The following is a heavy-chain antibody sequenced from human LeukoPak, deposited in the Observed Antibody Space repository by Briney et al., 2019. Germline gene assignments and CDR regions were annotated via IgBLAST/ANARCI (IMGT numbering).Heavy chain of an antibody. CDR1: GYTFTSYD. D-gene: IGHD3-10*01. V-gene: IGHV1-8*01. Sequence: ASVKLSCKASGYTFTSYDINWVRQATGQGREWMGWMNPNSGNTGYAQKYQCRVTMTRNTSISTAYMELSSLRSEDTAVYYCARGGLWFGELLPYYYYYYGMDVWGQGTTVTVSS. CDR2: MNPNSGNT. J-gene: IGHJ6*02. CDR3: ARGGLWFGELLPYYYYYYGMDV.